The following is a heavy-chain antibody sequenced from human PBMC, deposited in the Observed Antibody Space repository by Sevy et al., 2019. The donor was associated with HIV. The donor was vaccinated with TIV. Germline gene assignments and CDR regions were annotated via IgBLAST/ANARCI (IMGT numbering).Heavy chain of an antibody. V-gene: IGHV3-33*01. J-gene: IGHJ4*02. CDR2: IWYDGSNK. D-gene: IGHD2-2*02. CDR1: GFTFSSYG. Sequence: GGSLRLSCAASGFTFSSYGMHWVRQAPGKGLEGVAVIWYDGSNKYYADSLKGRFTISRDNSKNTLYLQMNSLRAEDTAVYYCARDGGIVVVPAAIGLPFDYWGQGTLVTVSS. CDR3: ARDGGIVVVPAAIGLPFDY.